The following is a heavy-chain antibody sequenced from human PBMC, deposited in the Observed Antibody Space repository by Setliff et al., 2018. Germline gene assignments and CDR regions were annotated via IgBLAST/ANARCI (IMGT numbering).Heavy chain of an antibody. Sequence: PSETLSLTCTVSGDSISSRRSYWGWFRQPAGKGLEWIGQIYTSWSTNYNPSLKSRVTMSVDTSKNQFSLQLSSVTAADTAVYYCARDRTYYGSGTYTRYFDYWGQGTLVTVSS. CDR3: ARDRTYYGSGTYTRYFDY. J-gene: IGHJ4*02. D-gene: IGHD3-10*01. CDR2: IYTSWST. V-gene: IGHV4-61*09. CDR1: GDSISSRRSY.